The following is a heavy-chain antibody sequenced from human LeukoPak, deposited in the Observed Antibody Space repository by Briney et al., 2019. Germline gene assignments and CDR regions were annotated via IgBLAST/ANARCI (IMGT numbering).Heavy chain of an antibody. CDR2: ISYDGSNK. D-gene: IGHD5-12*01. CDR3: AKDLYSGYDPYYFDY. CDR1: GFTFSSYG. J-gene: IGHJ4*02. V-gene: IGHV3-30*18. Sequence: SGGSLRLSCAASGFTFSSYGMHRVRQAPGKGLEWVAVISYDGSNKYYADSVKGRFTISRDNSKNTLYLQMNSLRAEDTAVYYCAKDLYSGYDPYYFDYWGQGTLVTVSS.